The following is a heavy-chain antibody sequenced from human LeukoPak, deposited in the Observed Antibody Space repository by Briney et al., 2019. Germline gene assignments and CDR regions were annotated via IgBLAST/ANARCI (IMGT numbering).Heavy chain of an antibody. CDR3: ARVRANYDSSGYYPDY. Sequence: GASVKVSCKASGGTFSSYTISWVRQAPGQGLEWMGRTIPILGIANYAQKFQGRVTITADKSTSTAYMELSSLRSEDTAVYYCARVRANYDSSGYYPDYWGQGTLATVSS. D-gene: IGHD3-22*01. V-gene: IGHV1-69*02. J-gene: IGHJ4*02. CDR2: TIPILGIA. CDR1: GGTFSSYT.